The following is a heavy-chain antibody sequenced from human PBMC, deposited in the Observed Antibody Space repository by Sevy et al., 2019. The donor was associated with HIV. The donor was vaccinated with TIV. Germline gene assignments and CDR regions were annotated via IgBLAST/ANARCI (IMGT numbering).Heavy chain of an antibody. CDR2: ISSSSSYI. D-gene: IGHD5-18*01. V-gene: IGHV3-21*01. J-gene: IGHJ4*02. CDR1: GFTFSSYS. CDR3: ARDLGGYSYGPIDY. Sequence: GGSLRLSCAASGFTFSSYSMIWVRQAPGKGLEWVSSISSSSSYIYYADSVKGRFTISRDNAKNSLYLQMNSLRAEDTAVYYCARDLGGYSYGPIDYWGQGTLVTVSS.